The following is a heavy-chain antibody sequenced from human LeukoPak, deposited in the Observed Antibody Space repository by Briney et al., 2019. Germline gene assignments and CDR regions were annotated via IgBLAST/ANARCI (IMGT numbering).Heavy chain of an antibody. CDR1: GGSISSHY. D-gene: IGHD3-22*01. J-gene: IGHJ4*02. Sequence: SETLSLTCTVSGGSISSHYWSWIRQPPGKGLEWIGYIHYSGSTNYNPSLKSRVTISVDTSKNQFSLKLRTVTAADTAVYYCARVHDTSGYYFYFDYWGQGTLVTVSS. V-gene: IGHV4-59*11. CDR2: IHYSGST. CDR3: ARVHDTSGYYFYFDY.